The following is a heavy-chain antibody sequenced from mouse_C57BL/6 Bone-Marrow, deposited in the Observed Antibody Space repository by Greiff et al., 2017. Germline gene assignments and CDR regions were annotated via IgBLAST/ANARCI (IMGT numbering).Heavy chain of an antibody. V-gene: IGHV1-55*01. CDR1: GYNFTSYW. CDR2: ISPGRGST. D-gene: IGHD1-1*01. J-gene: IGHJ2*01. Sequence: QVQLQQPGAELVKPGASVQMSCKASGYNFTSYWLTWVKQRPGQGLEWIGDISPGRGSTNYNEKFKSKATLTVDTSSITAYMQLSSLTSEDSAVYYCARRITTVLDYWGQGTTLTVSA. CDR3: ARRITTVLDY.